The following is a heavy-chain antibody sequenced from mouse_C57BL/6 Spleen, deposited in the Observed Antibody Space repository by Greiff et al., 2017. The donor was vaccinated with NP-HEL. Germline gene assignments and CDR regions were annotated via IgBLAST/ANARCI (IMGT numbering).Heavy chain of an antibody. J-gene: IGHJ2*01. D-gene: IGHD1-3*01. CDR1: GYTFTDYN. CDR2: INPNNGGT. V-gene: IGHV1-22*01. CDR3: AREAVALEGCDY. Sequence: VHVKQSGPELVKPGASVKMSCKASGYTFTDYNMHWVKQSHGKSLEWIGYINPNNGGTSYNQKFKGKATLTVNKSSSTAYMELRSLTSEDSAVYYCAREAVALEGCDYWGQGTTLTVSS.